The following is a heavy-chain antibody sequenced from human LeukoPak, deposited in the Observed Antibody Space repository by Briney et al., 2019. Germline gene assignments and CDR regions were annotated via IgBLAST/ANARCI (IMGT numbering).Heavy chain of an antibody. J-gene: IGHJ6*02. V-gene: IGHV4-4*07. CDR3: ARGTLSDYDFWSGYRDYYYYGMDV. CDR1: GGSISSYY. CDR2: IYTSGST. Sequence: SETLSLTCTVSGGSISSYYWSWIRQPAGKGLEWIGRIYTSGSTNYNPSLKSRVTMSVDTSKNQFSLKLSSVTAADTAVYYCARGTLSDYDFWSGYRDYYYYGMDVWGQGTTVTVSS. D-gene: IGHD3-3*01.